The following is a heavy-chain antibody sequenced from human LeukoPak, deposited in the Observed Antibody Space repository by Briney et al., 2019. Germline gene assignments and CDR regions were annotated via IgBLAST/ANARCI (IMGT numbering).Heavy chain of an antibody. D-gene: IGHD6-13*01. J-gene: IGHJ6*02. Sequence: ASVKVSCKASGYSLTTYYMHWVRQAPGQGLEWMAIINPSGGSTNYAQKFQGRVTITADESTSTAYMELSSLRSEDTAVYYCARGAGQQLVPLYYYYGMDVWGQGTTVTVSS. CDR2: INPSGGST. CDR1: GYSLTTYY. V-gene: IGHV1-46*01. CDR3: ARGAGQQLVPLYYYYGMDV.